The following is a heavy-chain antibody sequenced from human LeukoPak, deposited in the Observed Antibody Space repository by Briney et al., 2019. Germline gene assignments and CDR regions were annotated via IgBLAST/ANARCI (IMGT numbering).Heavy chain of an antibody. Sequence: PSETLSLTCAVYGGSFSGYYWSWIRQPPGKGLEWIGEINHSGSTNYNPSLKSRVTISVDTSKNQFSLKLSSVTAADTAVYYYARITVVRGVIPYYFDYWGQGTLVTVSS. CDR2: INHSGST. J-gene: IGHJ4*02. D-gene: IGHD3-10*01. CDR3: ARITVVRGVIPYYFDY. CDR1: GGSFSGYY. V-gene: IGHV4-34*01.